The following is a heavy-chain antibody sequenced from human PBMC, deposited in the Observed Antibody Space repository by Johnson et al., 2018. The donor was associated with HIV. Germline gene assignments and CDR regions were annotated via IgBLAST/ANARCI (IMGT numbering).Heavy chain of an antibody. CDR3: ARDQHDSYGGWWYGAFDI. D-gene: IGHD5-18*01. Sequence: EVQLVESGGGLVHPGGSLRLSCAASGFTVSSNYMSWDRQAPGKGLEWVSVIYSGGSTYYADSVKGRFTISRDNSKNSLYLQMNSLRAEDTAGYYCARDQHDSYGGWWYGAFDIWGQGTRVTVSS. J-gene: IGHJ3*02. V-gene: IGHV3-66*01. CDR1: GFTVSSNY. CDR2: IYSGGST.